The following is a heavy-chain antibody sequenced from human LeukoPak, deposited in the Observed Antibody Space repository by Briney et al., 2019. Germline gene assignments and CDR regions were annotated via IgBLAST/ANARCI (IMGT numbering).Heavy chain of an antibody. V-gene: IGHV3-15*01. Sequence: PGGSLRLSCAASGFTFSDYYMSWIRQAPGKGLEWVGRIKSKTDGGTTDYAAPVKGRFTISRDDSKNTLYLQMNSLKTEDTAVYYCTSVGFGPYYFDNWGQGTLVTVSS. CDR1: GFTFSDYY. CDR2: IKSKTDGGTT. J-gene: IGHJ4*02. D-gene: IGHD3-10*01. CDR3: TSVGFGPYYFDN.